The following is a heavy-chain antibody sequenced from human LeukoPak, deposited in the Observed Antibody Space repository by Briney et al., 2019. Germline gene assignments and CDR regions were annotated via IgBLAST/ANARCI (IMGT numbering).Heavy chain of an antibody. D-gene: IGHD6-19*01. CDR2: IHYSGST. CDR3: ARDGVAGGFDY. J-gene: IGHJ4*02. Sequence: SETLSLTCTVSGGSIGSYYWNWIRQAPGKGLEWIGYIHYSGSTNHNSSLRSRVTLSVDTFRNQYSLKLSSVTAADTAVYYCARDGVAGGFDYWGQGTLVTVSS. V-gene: IGHV4-59*01. CDR1: GGSIGSYY.